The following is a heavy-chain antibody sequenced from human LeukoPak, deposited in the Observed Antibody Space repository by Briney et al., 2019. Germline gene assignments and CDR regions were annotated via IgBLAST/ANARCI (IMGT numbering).Heavy chain of an antibody. D-gene: IGHD3-10*01. Sequence: PSETLSLTCTVSGGSISSSSYYWGWIRQPPGKGLEWIGSIYYSGSTYYNPSLKSRVTISVDTSKNQFSLKLSSVTAADTAVYYCARRISRAIWGITMVRGVTYYFDYWGQGTLVTVSS. CDR3: ARRISRAIWGITMVRGVTYYFDY. J-gene: IGHJ4*02. CDR1: GGSISSSSYY. CDR2: IYYSGST. V-gene: IGHV4-39*07.